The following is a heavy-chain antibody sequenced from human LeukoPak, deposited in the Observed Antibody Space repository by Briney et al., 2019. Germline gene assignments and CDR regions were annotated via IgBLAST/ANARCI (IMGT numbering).Heavy chain of an antibody. Sequence: SETLSLTCTVSGGSLSSYYWSWIRQPPGNGLEWIGYIYYTGSTNYSPSLKSRVTISVDTSKNQFSLKLSSVTAEDTAVYYCARHGRSVYSIDWPALDYWGQGSLVTVSS. CDR1: GGSLSSYY. D-gene: IGHD5-18*01. CDR3: ARHGRSVYSIDWPALDY. J-gene: IGHJ4*02. V-gene: IGHV4-59*08. CDR2: IYYTGST.